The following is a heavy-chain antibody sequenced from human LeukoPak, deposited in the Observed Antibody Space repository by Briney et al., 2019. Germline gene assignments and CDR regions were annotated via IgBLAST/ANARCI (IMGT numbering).Heavy chain of an antibody. CDR1: GFTFSSYG. J-gene: IGHJ4*02. CDR2: IYSGGST. V-gene: IGHV3-66*01. D-gene: IGHD1-26*01. CDR3: ARDKGGSSDY. Sequence: GGSLRLSCAASGFTFSSYGMHWVRQAPGKGLEWVSVIYSGGSTYYADSVKGRFTISRDNSKNTLYLQMNSLRAEDTAVYYCARDKGGSSDYWGQGTLVTVSS.